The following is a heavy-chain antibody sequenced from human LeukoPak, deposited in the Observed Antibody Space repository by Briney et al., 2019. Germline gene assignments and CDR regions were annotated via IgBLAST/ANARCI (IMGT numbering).Heavy chain of an antibody. Sequence: GGSLILSCAASGFTFSDHYMDWVRQAPGKGLEWVGRIKNRDNNYITEYAASVRDRFTISRDDSKNPLYLQMSSLKTDDTAVYYCARGLGSLVSGYWGQGTLVTVSS. J-gene: IGHJ4*02. CDR1: GFTFSDHY. D-gene: IGHD3-16*01. V-gene: IGHV3-72*01. CDR2: IKNRDNNYIT. CDR3: ARGLGSLVSGY.